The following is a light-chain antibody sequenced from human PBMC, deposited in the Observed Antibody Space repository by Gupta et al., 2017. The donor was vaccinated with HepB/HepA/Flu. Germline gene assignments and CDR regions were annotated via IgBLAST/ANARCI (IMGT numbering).Light chain of an antibody. V-gene: IGKV3-20*01. CDR2: GAS. Sequence: EIVLTQSPGTLSLSPGERATLSCRASQSVTSSSLAWYQQKPGQAPRLLIYGASSRATGIPDRFSGSGSGTDFTLTINRLEPEDFAVYYCQQYGSSPYTFGQGTKLEIK. CDR3: QQYGSSPYT. CDR1: QSVTSSS. J-gene: IGKJ2*01.